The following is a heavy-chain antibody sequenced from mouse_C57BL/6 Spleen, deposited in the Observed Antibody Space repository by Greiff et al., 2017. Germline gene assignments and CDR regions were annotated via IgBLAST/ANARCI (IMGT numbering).Heavy chain of an antibody. CDR1: GFSLTSYG. D-gene: IGHD2-4*01. CDR3: ARKDEYDGGRWYFDV. CDR2: IWSGGST. V-gene: IGHV2-2*01. Sequence: VHLVESGPGLVQPSQSLSITCTVSGFSLTSYGVHWVRQSPGKGLEWLGVIWSGGSTDYNAAFISRLSISKDNSKSQVFFKRNSLQADDTAIYYCARKDEYDGGRWYFDVWGTGTTVTVSS. J-gene: IGHJ1*03.